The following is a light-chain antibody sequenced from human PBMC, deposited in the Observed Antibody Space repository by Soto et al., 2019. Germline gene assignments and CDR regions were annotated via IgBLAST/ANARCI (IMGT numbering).Light chain of an antibody. CDR1: SSDVGGYNY. CDR2: DVS. J-gene: IGLJ2*01. V-gene: IGLV2-14*01. Sequence: QSALTQPASVSGSPGQSITISCTGTSSDVGGYNYVSWYQQHPGKAPKLMIYDVSNRPSGVSNRFPGSKSGNTASLTISGLQAEDEADYYCTSYTSSSPVVFRGGTKVTVL. CDR3: TSYTSSSPVV.